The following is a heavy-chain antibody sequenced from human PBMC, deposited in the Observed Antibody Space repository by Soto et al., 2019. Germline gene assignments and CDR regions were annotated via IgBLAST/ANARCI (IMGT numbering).Heavy chain of an antibody. D-gene: IGHD3-22*01. J-gene: IGHJ4*02. CDR1: GFTFSDYY. Sequence: PGGSLRLSCAASGFTFSDYYMNWIRQAPGKGLEWVSAISGSGGSTYYADSVKGRFTISRDNSKNTLYLQMNSLRAEHTAVYYCAKGYINMIVVVINSPFDYWGQGTLVTVSS. CDR3: AKGYINMIVVVINSPFDY. V-gene: IGHV3-23*01. CDR2: ISGSGGST.